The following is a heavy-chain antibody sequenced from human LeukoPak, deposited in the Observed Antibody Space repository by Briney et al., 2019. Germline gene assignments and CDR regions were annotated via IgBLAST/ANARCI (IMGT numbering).Heavy chain of an antibody. D-gene: IGHD2-15*01. J-gene: IGHJ4*02. CDR3: ATCSGGSCYSSAFDY. CDR1: GYTFTCYY. V-gene: IGHV1-2*06. CDR2: INPNSGGT. Sequence: ASVKVSCKASGYTFTCYYMHWVRQAPGQGLEWMGRINPNSGGTNYAQKFQGRVTMTRDTSISTAYMELSRLRSDDTAVYYCATCSGGSCYSSAFDYWGQGTLVTVSS.